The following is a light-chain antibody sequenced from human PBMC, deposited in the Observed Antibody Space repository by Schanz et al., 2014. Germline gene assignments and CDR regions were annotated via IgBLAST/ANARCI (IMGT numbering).Light chain of an antibody. V-gene: IGKV3-20*01. CDR3: QQYGSSPPCT. J-gene: IGKJ2*02. Sequence: ENVLTQSPGTLSLSPGERATLSCRASHSVSSSFLAWYQQKPGQAPRLLIYGASSRATGIPDRFNGSGSGKDFTLTISRLEPEDFALYYCQQYGSSPPCTFGQGTKLEIK. CDR1: HSVSSSF. CDR2: GAS.